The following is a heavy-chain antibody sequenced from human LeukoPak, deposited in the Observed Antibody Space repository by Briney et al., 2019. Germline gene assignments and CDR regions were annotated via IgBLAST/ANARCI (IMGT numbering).Heavy chain of an antibody. J-gene: IGHJ4*02. CDR3: ARVLTVRGVIFGY. CDR2: ISAYNGNT. V-gene: IGHV1-18*01. D-gene: IGHD3-10*01. Sequence: ASVKVSCKASGYTFTSYGISWVRQAPGQGLEWMGWISAYNGNTRYAQNLQGRVTLTTDTSTSTAYMEVRSLRSEDTAVYYCARVLTVRGVIFGYWGQGTLVTVSS. CDR1: GYTFTSYG.